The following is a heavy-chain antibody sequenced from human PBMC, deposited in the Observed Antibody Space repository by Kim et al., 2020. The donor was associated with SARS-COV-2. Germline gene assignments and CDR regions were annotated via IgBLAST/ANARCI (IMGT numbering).Heavy chain of an antibody. V-gene: IGHV4-59*08. J-gene: IGHJ4*02. D-gene: IGHD3-9*01. Sequence: NPPLKSRVTISVDTSKNQFSLTLSSVTAADTAVYYCARHFPGYSPYYFDYWGQGTLVTVSS. CDR3: ARHFPGYSPYYFDY.